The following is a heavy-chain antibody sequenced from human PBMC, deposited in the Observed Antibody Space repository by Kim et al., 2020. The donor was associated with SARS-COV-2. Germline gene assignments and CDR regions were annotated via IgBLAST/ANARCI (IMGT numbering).Heavy chain of an antibody. J-gene: IGHJ4*02. CDR3: ARDPVRAGTMGIYFDY. D-gene: IGHD1-7*01. Sequence: ASVKVSCRASGYTFTDYHVHWVRQAPGQGLEWMGWINPNRGGTKYAQKFQGRVTMTSDTSISTAYMDLSRLTSDDTAVYYCARDPVRAGTMGIYFDYWGQGTLVTVSS. V-gene: IGHV1-2*02. CDR2: INPNRGGT. CDR1: GYTFTDYH.